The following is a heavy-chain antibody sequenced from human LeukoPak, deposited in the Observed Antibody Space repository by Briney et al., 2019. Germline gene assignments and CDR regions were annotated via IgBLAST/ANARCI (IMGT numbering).Heavy chain of an antibody. CDR3: AKDLTGYNFYYYDMDV. CDR1: GFTFSSYN. Sequence: PGRSLRLSCTASGFTFSSYNMHWVRQAPAKGLEWVTLISGNGRRKYYADSVKGRFSISRDNSQNTLYLQMNSLRSEDTAVYYCAKDLTGYNFYYYDMDVWGQGTTVTVSS. CDR2: ISGNGRRK. V-gene: IGHV3-30*04. D-gene: IGHD3-9*01. J-gene: IGHJ6*02.